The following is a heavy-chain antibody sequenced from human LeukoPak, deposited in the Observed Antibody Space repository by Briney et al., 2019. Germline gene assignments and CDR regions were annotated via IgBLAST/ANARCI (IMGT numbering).Heavy chain of an antibody. V-gene: IGHV4-59*01. D-gene: IGHD3-10*01. Sequence: SETLSLTCTVSGGSISSYYWSWIRQPPGKGLEWIGYIYYSGGTNYNPSLKSRVTISVDTSKNQFSLKLSSVTAADTAVYYCARRSVVRGVIRHYYGMDVWGQGTTVTVSS. CDR3: ARRSVVRGVIRHYYGMDV. CDR1: GGSISSYY. CDR2: IYYSGGT. J-gene: IGHJ6*02.